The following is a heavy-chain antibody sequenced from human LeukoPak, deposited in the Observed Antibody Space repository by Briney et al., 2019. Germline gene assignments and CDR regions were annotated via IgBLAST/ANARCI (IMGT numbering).Heavy chain of an antibody. J-gene: IGHJ4*02. CDR2: IYYSGST. V-gene: IGHV4-31*03. CDR1: GGSISSGDYY. D-gene: IGHD6-13*01. CDR3: ARGGSWYYYNVLDY. Sequence: SETLSLTCTVSGGSISSGDYYWSWIRQHPGEGLEWIGYIYYSGSTNYNPSLKSRVTISLDASKNQFFLRLSSVTAADTAVYYCARGGSWYYYNVLDYWGQGTLVTVSS.